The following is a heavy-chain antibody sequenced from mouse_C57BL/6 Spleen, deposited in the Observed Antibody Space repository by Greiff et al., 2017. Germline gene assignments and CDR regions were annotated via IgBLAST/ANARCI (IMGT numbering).Heavy chain of an antibody. CDR3: TRKEFTTVVATRYFDY. D-gene: IGHD1-1*01. CDR2: IDPETGGT. Sequence: QVQLQQSGAELVRPGASVTLSCKASGYTFTDYEMHWVKQTPVHGLEWIGAIDPETGGTAYNQKFKGKAILTEDKSSSTAYMELRSLTSEDSAVYYCTRKEFTTVVATRYFDYWGQGTTLTVSS. V-gene: IGHV1-15*01. J-gene: IGHJ2*01. CDR1: GYTFTDYE.